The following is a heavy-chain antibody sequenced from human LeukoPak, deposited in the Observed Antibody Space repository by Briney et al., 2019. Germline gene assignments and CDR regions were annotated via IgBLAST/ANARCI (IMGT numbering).Heavy chain of an antibody. CDR3: ARDTDFADAFDI. CDR1: GGSISSYY. CDR2: IYYSGST. D-gene: IGHD3-3*01. V-gene: IGHV4-59*01. Sequence: SETLSLTCTVSGGSISSYYWSRIRQPPGKGLEWIGYIYYSGSTNYNPSLKSRVTISVDTSKNQFSLKLSSVTAADTAVYYCARDTDFADAFDIWGQGTMVTVSS. J-gene: IGHJ3*02.